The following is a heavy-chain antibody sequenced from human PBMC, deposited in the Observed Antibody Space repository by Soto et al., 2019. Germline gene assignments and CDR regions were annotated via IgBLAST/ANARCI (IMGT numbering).Heavy chain of an antibody. Sequence: PSETLSLNCAGFGWSFSGYYLLWIRQPPAKGLEWSGEISHSGSTIYNPYLKRRVNIPVDTSKNQFSLKLSSVTASDTAVYYCARAYWLVCLNSYYYYYGMDVWGQGTTVTVSS. CDR3: ARAYWLVCLNSYYYYYGMDV. D-gene: IGHD6-19*01. CDR1: GWSFSGYY. V-gene: IGHV4-34*01. CDR2: ISHSGST. J-gene: IGHJ6*02.